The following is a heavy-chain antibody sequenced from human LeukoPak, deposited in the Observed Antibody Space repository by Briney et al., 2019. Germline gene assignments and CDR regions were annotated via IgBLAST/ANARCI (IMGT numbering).Heavy chain of an antibody. CDR3: ARDIGHYGSGSNY. CDR2: IKQDGSEK. Sequence: SGGSLRLSCAASGFTFSNYWMSWVRQAPGKGLEWVANIKQDGSEKYYVDSVKGRFTISRDNAKNSLYLQMNSLRAEDTALYYCARDIGHYGSGSNYWGQGTLVTVSS. J-gene: IGHJ4*02. CDR1: GFTFSNYW. D-gene: IGHD3-10*01. V-gene: IGHV3-7*01.